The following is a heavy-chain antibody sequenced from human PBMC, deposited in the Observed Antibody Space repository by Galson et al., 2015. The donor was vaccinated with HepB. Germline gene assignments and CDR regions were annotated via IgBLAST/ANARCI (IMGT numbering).Heavy chain of an antibody. J-gene: IGHJ4*02. CDR2: ISSSGSTI. D-gene: IGHD4-23*01. V-gene: IGHV3-48*03. Sequence: SLRLSCAASGFTFSSYEMNWVRQAPGKGLEWVSYISSSGSTIYYADSVKGRFTISRDNAKNSLYLQMNSLRAEDTAVYYCARDGHDYGGKPIDYWGQGTLVTVSS. CDR1: GFTFSSYE. CDR3: ARDGHDYGGKPIDY.